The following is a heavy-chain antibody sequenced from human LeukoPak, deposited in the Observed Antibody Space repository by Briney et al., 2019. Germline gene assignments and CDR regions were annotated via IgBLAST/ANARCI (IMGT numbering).Heavy chain of an antibody. D-gene: IGHD1-26*01. CDR1: GGSISSYY. Sequence: PSETLSLTCTVSGGSISSYYWSWIRQPPGKGLEWIGYIYYTGNTNYNPSLKSRVTISVDTSKNQFSLKLSSVTAADTAVYFCARHGASGSRLYYFDYWGQGTLVTVSS. CDR3: ARHGASGSRLYYFDY. J-gene: IGHJ4*02. V-gene: IGHV4-59*08. CDR2: IYYTGNT.